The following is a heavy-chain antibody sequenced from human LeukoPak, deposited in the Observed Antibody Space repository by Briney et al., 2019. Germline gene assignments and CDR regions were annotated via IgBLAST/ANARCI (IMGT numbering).Heavy chain of an antibody. J-gene: IGHJ4*02. CDR1: GYTFTGYS. D-gene: IGHD3-10*01. V-gene: IGHV1-2*06. Sequence: ASVKVSCKASGYTFTGYSIQWVRQAPGQGLEWMGRINPSSGVTHYAQKFQDSVTLTGDTSISTAYLEVNTLRSDDTAVYYCTTRGGESSPLRYWGQGTLVTVSS. CDR3: TTRGGESSPLRY. CDR2: INPSSGVT.